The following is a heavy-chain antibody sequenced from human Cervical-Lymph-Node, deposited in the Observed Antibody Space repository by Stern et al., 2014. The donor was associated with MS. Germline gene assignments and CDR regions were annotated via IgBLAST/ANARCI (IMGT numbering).Heavy chain of an antibody. CDR2: IIPMFGKA. J-gene: IGHJ6*02. D-gene: IGHD3-3*01. V-gene: IGHV1-69*01. CDR3: ARSAGYYSAMGV. Sequence: VQLVESGAEVKKPGSSVQVSCKTSGGTFSNSAFSWIRQAPGHGLEWMGGIIPMFGKATYAQRFQGRVTITAHESTSTAYMELSSLRSEDTAVYYCARSAGYYSAMGVWGQGTTVIVSS. CDR1: GGTFSNSA.